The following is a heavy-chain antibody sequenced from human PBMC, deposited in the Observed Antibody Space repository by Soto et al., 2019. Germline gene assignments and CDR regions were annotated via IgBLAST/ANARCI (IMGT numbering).Heavy chain of an antibody. CDR1: GFTFSSYS. J-gene: IGHJ4*02. D-gene: IGHD5-18*01. CDR2: ISSSSSYI. Sequence: EVQLVESGGGLVKPGGSLRLSCAASGFTFSSYSMNWVRQAPGKGLEWVSSISSSSSYIYYADSVKGRFTISRDNAKNSLYLQMNRLRVEDTAVYYCARDQPGYSYGYGLGYWGQGTLVTVSS. V-gene: IGHV3-21*01. CDR3: ARDQPGYSYGYGLGY.